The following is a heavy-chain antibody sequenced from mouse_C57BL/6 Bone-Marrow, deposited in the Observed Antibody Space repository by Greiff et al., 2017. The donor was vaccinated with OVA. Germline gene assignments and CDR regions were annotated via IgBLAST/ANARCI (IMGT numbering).Heavy chain of an antibody. CDR1: GYTFTGYW. CDR3: ARDLTTVVATRDYFDY. J-gene: IGHJ2*01. D-gene: IGHD1-1*01. CDR2: ILPGSGST. V-gene: IGHV1-9*01. Sequence: QVQLKESGAELMKPGASVKLSCKASGYTFTGYWIEWVKQRPGHGLEWIGEILPGSGSTNYNEKFKGKATFTADTSSNTAYMQLSSLTTEDSAIYYGARDLTTVVATRDYFDYWGQGTTLTVSS.